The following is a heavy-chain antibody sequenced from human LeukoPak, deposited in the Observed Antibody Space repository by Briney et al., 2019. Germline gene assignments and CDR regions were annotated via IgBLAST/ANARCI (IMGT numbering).Heavy chain of an antibody. Sequence: GGSLRLSCAASGFTFSSYSMNWVRQAPGKGLEWVSSISSSNSYIYYADSVKGRFTISRDNAKNSLYLQMNSLRAEDTAVYYCARESSVRQLTYYYYYGMDVWGQGTTVTVSS. V-gene: IGHV3-21*01. D-gene: IGHD5-18*01. CDR3: ARESSVRQLTYYYYYGMDV. CDR1: GFTFSSYS. CDR2: ISSSNSYI. J-gene: IGHJ6*02.